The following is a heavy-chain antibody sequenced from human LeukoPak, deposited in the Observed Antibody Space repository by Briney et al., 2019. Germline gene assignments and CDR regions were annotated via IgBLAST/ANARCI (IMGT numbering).Heavy chain of an antibody. CDR1: GFTFSSYS. V-gene: IGHV3-48*01. CDR2: ISSSSITI. Sequence: GGSLRLACAGSGFTFSSYSMNWVRQAPGKGLEWVSYISSSSITIYYADSVKGRFTISRDNSKNTLYLQMNSLRAEDTAVYYCAQNYGANSEPFDYWGQGTLVTVSS. CDR3: AQNYGANSEPFDY. D-gene: IGHD4-23*01. J-gene: IGHJ4*02.